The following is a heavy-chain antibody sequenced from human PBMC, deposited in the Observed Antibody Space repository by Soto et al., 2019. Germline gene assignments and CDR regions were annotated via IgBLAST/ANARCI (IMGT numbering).Heavy chain of an antibody. CDR3: ARVSSTLGVSYSKYYFDY. CDR2: IYYSGST. CDR1: GGSISSGGYY. Sequence: QVQLPESGPGLVKPSQTLSLPCTVSGGSISSGGYYWSWIRQHPGKVLEWIGYIYYSGSTYYNPSLKSRVTISVDTSKNQFSLKLSSVTAADTAVYYCARVSSTLGVSYSKYYFDYWGQGTLVTVSS. V-gene: IGHV4-31*03. D-gene: IGHD3-10*01. J-gene: IGHJ4*02.